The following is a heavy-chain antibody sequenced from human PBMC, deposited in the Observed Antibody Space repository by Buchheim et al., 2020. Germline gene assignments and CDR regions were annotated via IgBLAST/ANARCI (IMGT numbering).Heavy chain of an antibody. J-gene: IGHJ1*01. CDR2: ISSSGSTI. Sequence: EAQLVESGGGLVQPGGSLRLSCAASGFPFSSFEMNWVRQAPGKGPEWIAYISSSGSTISYADSVRGRFTISRDDAKNSLYLQMTRLRAEDTAVYYCARGNPKSGYCSGTNWYWGQGT. CDR3: ARGNPKSGYCSGTNWY. CDR1: GFPFSSFE. V-gene: IGHV3-48*03. D-gene: IGHD2-2*03.